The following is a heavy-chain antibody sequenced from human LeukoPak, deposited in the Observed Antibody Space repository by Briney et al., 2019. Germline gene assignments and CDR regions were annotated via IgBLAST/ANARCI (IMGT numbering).Heavy chain of an antibody. J-gene: IGHJ4*02. V-gene: IGHV3-66*01. CDR2: IYSGGAT. CDR1: GFTVSNNY. CDR3: ARDPPAVAANTYG. Sequence: PGGSLRLSCAASGFTVSNNYMRWVGQAPGKGLEWVSLIYSGGATFYADAVKGRFTISRDGSKNTLYPQMNSLRAEDTAVYYCARDPPAVAANTYGWGQGTLVTVSS. D-gene: IGHD6-6*01.